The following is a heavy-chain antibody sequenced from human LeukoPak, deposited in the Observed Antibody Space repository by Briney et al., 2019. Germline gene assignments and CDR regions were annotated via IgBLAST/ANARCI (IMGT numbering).Heavy chain of an antibody. CDR1: GGSINSSHYY. J-gene: IGHJ4*02. V-gene: IGHV4-39*07. D-gene: IGHD3-22*01. Sequence: SETLSLTCTVSGGSINSSHYYWGWIRQPPGKGLEWIGSIYFTGSAYYNPSLKSRVTISVDTSKNQFSLKLSSVTAADTAVYYCARGLRPESSGYLDYWGQGTLVTVSS. CDR3: ARGLRPESSGYLDY. CDR2: IYFTGSA.